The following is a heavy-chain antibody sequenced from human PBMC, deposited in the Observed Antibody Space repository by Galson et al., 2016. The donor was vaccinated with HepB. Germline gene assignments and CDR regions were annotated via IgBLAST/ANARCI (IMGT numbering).Heavy chain of an antibody. J-gene: IGHJ4*02. CDR1: GFTFGRYA. Sequence: SLRLSCAASGFTFGRYAMSWVRPAPGKGLEWVSAISGDGGSTYYAGSVQGRFTSSRDRSTNTMYLQTNSLRTDDTAVYYCARFTQEWLDRVYYFDYWGQGTLVTVSS. V-gene: IGHV3-23*01. CDR3: ARFTQEWLDRVYYFDY. D-gene: IGHD6-19*01. CDR2: ISGDGGST.